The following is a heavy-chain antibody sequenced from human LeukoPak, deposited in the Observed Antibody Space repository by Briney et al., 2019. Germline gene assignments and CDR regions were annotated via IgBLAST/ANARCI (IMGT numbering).Heavy chain of an antibody. CDR3: AKAGMVRGVSEYYFDY. CDR2: ISGSGGST. CDR1: GFTFSSYA. J-gene: IGHJ4*02. Sequence: TGGSLRLSCAASGFTFSSYAMSWVRQAPGKGLEWVSAISGSGGSTYYADSVKGRFTISRDNSKNTLYLQMNSLRAEDTAVYYCAKAGMVRGVSEYYFDYWGQGTLVTVSS. V-gene: IGHV3-23*01. D-gene: IGHD3-10*01.